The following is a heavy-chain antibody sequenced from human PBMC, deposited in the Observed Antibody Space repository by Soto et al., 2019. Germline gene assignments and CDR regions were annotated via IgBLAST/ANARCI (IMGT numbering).Heavy chain of an antibody. D-gene: IGHD1-1*01. CDR3: ARHFWNYWYFDL. CDR1: DGSVSSATYY. V-gene: IGHV4-39*01. J-gene: IGHJ2*01. Sequence: ASETMSLTCTVSDGSVSSATYYWGWIRQPPGKGLEWIGSIYYSGSAYYNPSLKSRVTISVDTSKNQFSLKVSSVTAADTAVYYCARHFWNYWYFDLWGRGTLVTVSS. CDR2: IYYSGSA.